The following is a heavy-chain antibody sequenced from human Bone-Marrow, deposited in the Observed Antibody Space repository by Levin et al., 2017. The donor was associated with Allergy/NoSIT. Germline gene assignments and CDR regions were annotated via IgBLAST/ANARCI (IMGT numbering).Heavy chain of an antibody. J-gene: IGHJ4*02. CDR2: IKSRTDRGPAT. V-gene: IGHV3-15*05. Sequence: GESLKISCAASGFSFNHAWMRWVRQAPGKGLEWVGHIKSRTDRGPATDYAGAVRGRFTISRDDSQSTLFLEMTSLKSDDTGIYYCTTEQFCVRGSCHWTGLDFDYWGRGTEVTVSS. CDR1: GFSFNHAW. D-gene: IGHD2-15*01. CDR3: TTEQFCVRGSCHWTGLDFDY.